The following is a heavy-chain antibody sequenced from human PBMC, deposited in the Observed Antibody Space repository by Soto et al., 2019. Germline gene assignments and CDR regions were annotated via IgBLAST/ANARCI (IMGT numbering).Heavy chain of an antibody. CDR1: GVTCIDYY. CDR3: ARDHHRYSGYDYVDY. Sequence: TGGSLRLSCAASGVTCIDYYMSWIRQATGKGLEWVSYISSSSSYTNYADSVKGRFTISRDNAKNSLYLQMNSLRAEDTAVYYCARDHHRYSGYDYVDYWGQGTLVTVSS. J-gene: IGHJ4*02. CDR2: ISSSSSYT. V-gene: IGHV3-11*05. D-gene: IGHD5-12*01.